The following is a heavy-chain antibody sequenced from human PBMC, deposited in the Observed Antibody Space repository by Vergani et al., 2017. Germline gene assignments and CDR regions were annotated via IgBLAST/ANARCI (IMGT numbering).Heavy chain of an antibody. J-gene: IGHJ4*02. Sequence: QVQLQQWGAGLLKPSETLSLTCAVYGGSFSGYYWSWIRQPPGQGLEWIGYIYYSGSTNYNPALKSRVTISVDTSKNQFSLKLSSVTAADTAVYYCARDWLKGYLDYWGQGTLVTVSS. D-gene: IGHD2-2*01. V-gene: IGHV4-34*11. CDR2: IYYSGST. CDR3: ARDWLKGYLDY. CDR1: GGSFSGYY.